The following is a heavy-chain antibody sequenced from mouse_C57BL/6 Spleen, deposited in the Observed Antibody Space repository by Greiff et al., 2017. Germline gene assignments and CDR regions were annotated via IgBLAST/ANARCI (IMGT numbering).Heavy chain of an antibody. CDR3: AREDYDEGFAY. Sequence: DVQLQESGGGLVKPGGSLKLSCAASGFTFSDYGMHWVRQAPEKGLEWVAYISSGSSTIYYADTVKGRFTISRDNAKNTLFLQMTSLRSEDTAMYYCAREDYDEGFAYWGQGTLVTVSA. J-gene: IGHJ3*01. V-gene: IGHV5-17*01. D-gene: IGHD2-4*01. CDR2: ISSGSSTI. CDR1: GFTFSDYG.